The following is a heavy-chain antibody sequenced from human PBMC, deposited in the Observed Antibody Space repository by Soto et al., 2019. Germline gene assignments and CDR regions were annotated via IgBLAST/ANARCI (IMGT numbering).Heavy chain of an antibody. Sequence: ASVKVSCKTSGYTFTRNGISWVRQAPGQGLEWMGWISPKSGSIKYAQKFQGRVIMTTDTSTSTAYMELRSLRSDDTAVYYCARVIPGVEAWFDPWGQGTLVTVSS. CDR3: ARVIPGVEAWFDP. J-gene: IGHJ5*02. CDR2: ISPKSGSI. V-gene: IGHV1-18*01. D-gene: IGHD2-2*01. CDR1: GYTFTRNG.